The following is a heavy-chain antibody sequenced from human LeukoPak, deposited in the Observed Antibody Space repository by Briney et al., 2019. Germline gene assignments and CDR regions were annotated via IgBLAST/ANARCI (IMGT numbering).Heavy chain of an antibody. J-gene: IGHJ4*02. CDR1: GFIFSNYW. Sequence: EGSLRLSCAGSGFIFSNYWMTWVRQAPGKGLEWVANIKQDGSEKNYVDSVKGRFTISRDNAKNSLCLQMNSLRAEDTAVYYCAGPPQAGPFDYWGQGTLVTVSS. D-gene: IGHD6-19*01. V-gene: IGHV3-7*01. CDR2: IKQDGSEK. CDR3: AGPPQAGPFDY.